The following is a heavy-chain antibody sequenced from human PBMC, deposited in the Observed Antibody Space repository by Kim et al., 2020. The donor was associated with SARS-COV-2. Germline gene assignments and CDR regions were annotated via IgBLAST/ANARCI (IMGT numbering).Heavy chain of an antibody. CDR3: ARDLLYSSSWYWGINSNYYNGMDV. D-gene: IGHD6-13*01. CDR2: IWYDGSNK. CDR1: GFTFSSYG. V-gene: IGHV3-33*01. J-gene: IGHJ6*02. Sequence: GGSLRLSCAASGFTFSSYGMHWVRQAPGKGLEWVAVIWYDGSNKYYADSVKGRFTISRDNSKNTLYLQMNSLRAEDTAVYYCARDLLYSSSWYWGINSNYYNGMDVWGQGTTVTVSS.